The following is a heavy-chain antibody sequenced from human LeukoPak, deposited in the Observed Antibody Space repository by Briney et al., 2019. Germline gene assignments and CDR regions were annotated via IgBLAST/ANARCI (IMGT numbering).Heavy chain of an antibody. CDR3: ARVSGSYYFDY. J-gene: IGHJ4*02. CDR2: ISGSSSPI. D-gene: IGHD3-10*01. Sequence: GASVKVSCKASGYTFTGSYMHWVRQAPGKGLEWVSYISGSSSPIYYADSVKGRVTISRDNAKDSLYLQMTSLRDEDTAVYYCARVSGSYYFDYWGQGTLVTVSP. CDR1: GYTFTGSY. V-gene: IGHV3-48*02.